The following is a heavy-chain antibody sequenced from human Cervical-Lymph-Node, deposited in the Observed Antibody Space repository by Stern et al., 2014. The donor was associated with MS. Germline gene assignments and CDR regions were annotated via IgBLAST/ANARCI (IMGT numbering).Heavy chain of an antibody. CDR3: ARADFYYYGMDV. V-gene: IGHV3-33*01. CDR1: GFTFSNFG. CDR2: IWYDGSNK. Sequence: VQLVESGGGVVEPGRSLRLSCAASGFTFSNFGMHWVRQAPGKGLEWVAVIWYDGSNKYYGDFVKGRFTVSRDNSKNTLYLQMKSLRAEDTAVYYCARADFYYYGMDVWGLGTTVTVSS. J-gene: IGHJ6*02.